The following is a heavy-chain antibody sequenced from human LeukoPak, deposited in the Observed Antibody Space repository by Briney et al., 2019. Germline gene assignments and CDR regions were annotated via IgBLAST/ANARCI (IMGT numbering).Heavy chain of an antibody. CDR2: IYSTGST. D-gene: IGHD5-18*01. CDR3: ARMVGYSYGLYWYFEL. J-gene: IGHJ2*01. V-gene: IGHV4-59*08. Sequence: SETLSLTCTVSGGSISNYYWSWLRQPPGKGLEWIGHIYSTGSTTYSPSLKSRVIMSVDTSKNQFSLKVTSVTAADTAVYFCARMVGYSYGLYWYFELWGRGTLVTVSS. CDR1: GGSISNYY.